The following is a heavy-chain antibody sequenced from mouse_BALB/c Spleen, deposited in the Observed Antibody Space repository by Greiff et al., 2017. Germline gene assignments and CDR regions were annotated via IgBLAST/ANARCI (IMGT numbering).Heavy chain of an antibody. CDR3: AREAYYGNPFAY. CDR2: ISSGGST. V-gene: IGHV5-6-5*01. Sequence: EVKLMESGGGLVKPGGSLKLSCAASGFTFSSYAMSWVRQTPEKRLEWVASISSGGSTYYPDSVKGRFTISRDNARNILYLQMSSLRSEDTAMYYCAREAYYGNPFAYWGQGTLVTVSA. D-gene: IGHD2-10*01. CDR1: GFTFSSYA. J-gene: IGHJ3*01.